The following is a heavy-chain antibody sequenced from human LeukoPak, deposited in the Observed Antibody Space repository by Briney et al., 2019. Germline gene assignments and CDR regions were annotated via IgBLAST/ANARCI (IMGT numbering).Heavy chain of an antibody. V-gene: IGHV4-30-4*01. CDR2: IYYSGST. CDR3: ARGTWSSSIDY. CDR1: GGSISSGDYY. J-gene: IGHJ4*02. Sequence: TSETLSLTCTVSGGSISSGDYYWSWIRQPPGKGLEWIGYIYYSGSTYYNPSLKSRLTISGDTSKNQFSLRLSSVTAADTAVYYCARGTWSSSIDYWGQGTPVTVSS. D-gene: IGHD6-6*01.